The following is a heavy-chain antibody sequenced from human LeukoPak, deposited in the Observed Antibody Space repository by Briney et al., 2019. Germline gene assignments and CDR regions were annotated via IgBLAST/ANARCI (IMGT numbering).Heavy chain of an antibody. CDR2: IYYSGST. J-gene: IGHJ5*02. Sequence: SETLSLTCTVSGGSISSGDYYWSWIRQSPGKGLEWIGYIYYSGSTYYNPSLKSRVTISIDTSKNQFSLKLTSLTAADTAMYYCARDKVGATNWFDPWGQGTLVTVSS. CDR3: ARDKVGATNWFDP. CDR1: GGSISSGDYY. D-gene: IGHD1-26*01. V-gene: IGHV4-30-4*01.